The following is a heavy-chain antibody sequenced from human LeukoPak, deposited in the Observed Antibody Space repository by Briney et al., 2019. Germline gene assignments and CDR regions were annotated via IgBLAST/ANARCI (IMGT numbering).Heavy chain of an antibody. CDR2: IYYRGST. D-gene: IGHD1-26*01. CDR1: GGSISSYY. V-gene: IGHV4-59*01. CDR3: ARDRGGGSYDYSDLRFSFDI. Sequence: SETLSLTCTVSGGSISSYYWSWIRQPPGKGLEWIGYIYYRGSTNYNPSLKGRVTISVDTSKNQFSLKLSSVTAADTAVYYCARDRGGGSYDYSDLRFSFDIWGQGTMVTVSS. J-gene: IGHJ3*02.